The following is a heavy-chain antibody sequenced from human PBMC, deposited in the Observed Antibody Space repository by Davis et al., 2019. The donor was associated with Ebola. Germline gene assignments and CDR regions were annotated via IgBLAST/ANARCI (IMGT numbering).Heavy chain of an antibody. Sequence: KVSCKGSEYRFANYWIGRVRQKPGKGLEWMGMIYPSDSDTRYSPSFQVQVIISADKSISTAYLQWNSLQASDTAVYYCARLYGPGHYLNWYFNLWGRGTLVTVSS. D-gene: IGHD3-10*01. CDR1: EYRFANYW. CDR2: IYPSDSDT. J-gene: IGHJ2*01. V-gene: IGHV5-51*01. CDR3: ARLYGPGHYLNWYFNL.